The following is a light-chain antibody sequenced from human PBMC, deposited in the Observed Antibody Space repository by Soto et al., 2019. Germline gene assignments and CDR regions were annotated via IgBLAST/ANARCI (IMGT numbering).Light chain of an antibody. CDR3: QQYIYWPLT. CDR1: QSISIW. CDR2: NAL. Sequence: DIQMTQSPSTLSASVGDRVTITCRASQSISIWLAWYQHKPGKAPKLLIYNALTSESGVPARFSGSGSGTEFTLIISSMQPVDFATYYCQQYIYWPLTFGGGTNVES. V-gene: IGKV1-5*01. J-gene: IGKJ4*01.